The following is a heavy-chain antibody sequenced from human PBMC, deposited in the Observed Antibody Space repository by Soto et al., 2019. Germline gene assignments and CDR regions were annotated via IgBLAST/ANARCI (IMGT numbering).Heavy chain of an antibody. CDR1: GFTFTSSA. D-gene: IGHD6-19*01. J-gene: IGHJ5*02. CDR2: IVLGNGNT. Sequence: SVKVSCKASGFTFTSSAVQWVRQARGQPLEWIGWIVLGNGNTNYAQKFQGRVTITRDKSTSTAYMDLSRLRSDDTAMYNCAARIGNIGWYWLDAWGQGTQVTVSS. CDR3: AARIGNIGWYWLDA. V-gene: IGHV1-58*01.